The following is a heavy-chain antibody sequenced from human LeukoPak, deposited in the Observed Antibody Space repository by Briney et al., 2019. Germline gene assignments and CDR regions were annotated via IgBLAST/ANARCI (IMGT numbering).Heavy chain of an antibody. CDR3: AKDGGPYYYDSSGYYMDV. CDR2: ISGSGGST. J-gene: IGHJ6*03. D-gene: IGHD3-22*01. V-gene: IGHV3-23*01. CDR1: GFTFSSYA. Sequence: GGSLRLSCAASGFTFSSYAMSWVRQAPGKGLEWVSAISGSGGSTYYADSVKGRFTISRDNSKNTLYLQMNSLRAEDTAVYYCAKDGGPYYYDSSGYYMDVWGKGTTVTVSS.